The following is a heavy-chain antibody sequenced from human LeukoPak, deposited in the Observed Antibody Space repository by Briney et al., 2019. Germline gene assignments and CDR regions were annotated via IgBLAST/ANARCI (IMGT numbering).Heavy chain of an antibody. D-gene: IGHD1-26*01. CDR3: TRDTSAKPRGYFDY. J-gene: IGHJ4*02. CDR1: GFTFSSYE. V-gene: IGHV3-48*03. CDR2: IGSSGTTI. Sequence: RGGSLRLSCSASGFTFSSYEMNWVRQAPGKGLEWVSYIGSSGTTIYYADSVKGRFTISRDNAKNSLYLQMNSLRADDTALYYCTRDTSAKPRGYFDYWGQGTLVTVSS.